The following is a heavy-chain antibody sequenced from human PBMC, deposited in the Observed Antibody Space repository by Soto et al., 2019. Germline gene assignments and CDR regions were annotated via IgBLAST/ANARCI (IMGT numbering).Heavy chain of an antibody. V-gene: IGHV3-15*07. Sequence: EVQLVESGGGLVKPGGSLRLSCAASGFTLRNAQMHWVRQAPGKGLEWVGRAKSKTDGGTTDYAAPVKGKFTISGDDSKDTVYLQMNSLKADDTAVYYCTTDGGGSGWRYWGQGTLVTVSS. CDR2: AKSKTDGGTT. CDR1: GFTLRNAQ. J-gene: IGHJ4*02. CDR3: TTDGGGSGWRY. D-gene: IGHD6-19*01.